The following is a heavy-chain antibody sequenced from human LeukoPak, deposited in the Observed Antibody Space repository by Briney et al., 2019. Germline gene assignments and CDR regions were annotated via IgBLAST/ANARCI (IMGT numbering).Heavy chain of an antibody. J-gene: IGHJ4*02. CDR1: GYTFTNNY. CDR3: ARDQEGFDY. V-gene: IGHV1-46*01. CDR2: IYPRDGST. Sequence: ASAKVSCKASGYTFTNNYLHWVRQAPGQGLEWIGMIYPRDGSTSYAQNFQGRVTVTRDTSTTTVHMELRGLRSEDTAVYYCARDQEGFDYWGQGTVVTVSS.